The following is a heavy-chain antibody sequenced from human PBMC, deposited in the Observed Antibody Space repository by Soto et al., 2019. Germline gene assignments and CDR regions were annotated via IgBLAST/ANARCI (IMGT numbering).Heavy chain of an antibody. CDR1: GLTVSGKKY. V-gene: IGHV3-53*01. Sequence: GGSLRLSCAASGLTVSGKKYVAWVRQAPGKGLEWVSALYDVDGSFYADSVKGRFTTSSDSSKTTVYLQMNGLRPDDTAVYYCTTWHEREHAYDVWGQGTTVTVSS. J-gene: IGHJ3*01. CDR2: LYDVDGS. D-gene: IGHD1-1*01. CDR3: TTWHEREHAYDV.